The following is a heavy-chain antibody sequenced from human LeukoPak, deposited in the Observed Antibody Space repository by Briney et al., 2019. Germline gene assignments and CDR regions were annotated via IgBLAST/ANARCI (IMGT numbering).Heavy chain of an antibody. D-gene: IGHD3-3*01. J-gene: IGHJ4*02. V-gene: IGHV3-49*04. CDR2: IRSKAYGGTT. Sequence: GGSLRLSCAASGFTVSSNYMSWVRQAPGKGLEWVGFIRSKAYGGTTEYAASVKGRFTISRDDSKSIAYLQMNSLKTEDTAVYYCTRKYYDFWSGYYTGIAGGFDYWGQGTLVTVSS. CDR3: TRKYYDFWSGYYTGIAGGFDY. CDR1: GFTVSSNY.